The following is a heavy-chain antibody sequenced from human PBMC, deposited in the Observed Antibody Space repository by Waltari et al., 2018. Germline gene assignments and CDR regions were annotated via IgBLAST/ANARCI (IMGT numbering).Heavy chain of an antibody. CDR3: ATRLQLISWGTFDF. CDR2: IDPGDSDT. V-gene: IGHV5-51*01. CDR1: GYSFTSYW. D-gene: IGHD3-16*01. Sequence: EVQLVQSGAEVKKPGESWKIPCKASGYSFTSYWIGWVRQKPGKGLEWMGIIDPGDSDTRYTPSFQGHVTLSADKSISTVYLQWSSLKASDTAMYYCATRLQLISWGTFDFWGQGTLVTVSS. J-gene: IGHJ3*01.